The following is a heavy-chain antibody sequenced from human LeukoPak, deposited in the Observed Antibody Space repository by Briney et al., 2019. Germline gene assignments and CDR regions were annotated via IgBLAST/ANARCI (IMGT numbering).Heavy chain of an antibody. V-gene: IGHV4-39*01. CDR1: GGSISSSSYY. Sequence: SETLSLTCTVSGGSISSSSYYWGWIRQPPGKGLEWIGSIYYSGSTYYNPSLKSRVTISVDTSKNQFSLKLSSVTAADTAVYYCARLEARADHYFDYWGQGTLVTVSS. J-gene: IGHJ4*02. CDR2: IYYSGST. CDR3: ARLEARADHYFDY.